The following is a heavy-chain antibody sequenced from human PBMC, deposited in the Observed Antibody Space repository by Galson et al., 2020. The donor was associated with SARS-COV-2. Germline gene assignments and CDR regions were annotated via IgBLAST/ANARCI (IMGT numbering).Heavy chain of an antibody. V-gene: IGHV1-69*16. D-gene: IGHD3-9*01. J-gene: IGHJ4*02. CDR2: IIPILGTA. Sequence: KISCKASGDTFSSYTIIWVRQAPGQGLEWMGGIIPILGTAISAQKFQGRVTITADESTSTAYMELSSLRSEDTAVYYCASGARYFDWLSKSYYFDYWGQGTLVSVSS. CDR3: ASGARYFDWLSKSYYFDY. CDR1: GDTFSSYT.